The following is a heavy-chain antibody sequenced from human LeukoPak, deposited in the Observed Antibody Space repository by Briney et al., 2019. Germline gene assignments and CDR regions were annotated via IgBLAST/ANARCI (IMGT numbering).Heavy chain of an antibody. Sequence: ASVKVSCKASGYTFTSYAMNWVRQAPGQGLEWMGWINTNTGNPTNAQGFTGRFVFSLDTSVSTAYLQISSLKAEDTAVYYCASLSGGSGWHDDGRDWFDPWGQGTPVTVSS. CDR2: INTNTGNP. CDR1: GYTFTSYA. J-gene: IGHJ5*02. CDR3: ASLSGGSGWHDDGRDWFDP. D-gene: IGHD6-19*01. V-gene: IGHV7-4-1*02.